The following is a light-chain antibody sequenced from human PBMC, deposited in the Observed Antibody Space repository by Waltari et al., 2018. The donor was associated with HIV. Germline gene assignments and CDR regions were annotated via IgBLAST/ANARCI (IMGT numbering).Light chain of an antibody. J-gene: IGLJ3*02. CDR3: AAWDDSLNGWV. CDR1: NSTIGSTT. CDR2: SDN. Sequence: QSMLTQPPSASGTPGQRVTISSSGSNSTIGSTTVSWYQQLPGTAPKLLIFSDNKRPSGVPDRFSGSKSGTSASLAISGLQSEDEAEYYCAAWDDSLNGWVFGGGTKLTVL. V-gene: IGLV1-44*01.